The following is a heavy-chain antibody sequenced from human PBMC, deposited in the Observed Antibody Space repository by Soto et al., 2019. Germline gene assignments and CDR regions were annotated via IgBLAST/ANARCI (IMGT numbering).Heavy chain of an antibody. J-gene: IGHJ6*03. CDR1: GFTFSSYA. Sequence: EVQLVESGGGLVQPGGSLRLSCAASGFTFSSYAMHWVRQAPGKGLEYVSAISSNGGSTYYANSVKGRFTISRDNSKNPLYLQMGSLRAEDMAVYYCARDTIVVVPAAIDYYYYYYMDVWGKGTTVTVSS. D-gene: IGHD2-2*01. V-gene: IGHV3-64*01. CDR3: ARDTIVVVPAAIDYYYYYYMDV. CDR2: ISSNGGST.